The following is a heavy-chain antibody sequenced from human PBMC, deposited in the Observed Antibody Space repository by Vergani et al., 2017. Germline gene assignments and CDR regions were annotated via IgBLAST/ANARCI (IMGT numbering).Heavy chain of an antibody. CDR2: IYYSGST. CDR1: GGSISSYY. D-gene: IGHD3-22*01. Sequence: QVQLQQWGAGLLKPSETLSLTCTVSGGSISSYYWSWIRQPPGKGLEWIGYIYYSGSTNYNPSLKSRVTISVDTSKNQFSLKLSSVTAADTAVYYCARGFYDSSGYYPWGFDYWGQGTLVTVSS. V-gene: IGHV4-59*08. CDR3: ARGFYDSSGYYPWGFDY. J-gene: IGHJ4*02.